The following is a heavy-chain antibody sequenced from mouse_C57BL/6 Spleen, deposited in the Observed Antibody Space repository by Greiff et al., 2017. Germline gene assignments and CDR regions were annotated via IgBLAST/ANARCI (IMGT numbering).Heavy chain of an antibody. Sequence: EVHLVESGAELVKPGASVKLSCTASGFNIKDYYMHWVKQRTEQGLEWIGRIDPEDGETKYAPKFQGKATITADTSSNTAYLQLSSLTSEDTAVYYCARWVTTVVADYYAMDYWGQGTSVTVSS. CDR1: GFNIKDYY. V-gene: IGHV14-2*01. CDR3: ARWVTTVVADYYAMDY. CDR2: IDPEDGET. D-gene: IGHD1-1*01. J-gene: IGHJ4*01.